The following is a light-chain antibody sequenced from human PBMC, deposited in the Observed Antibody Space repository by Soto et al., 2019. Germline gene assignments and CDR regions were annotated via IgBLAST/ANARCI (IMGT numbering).Light chain of an antibody. V-gene: IGKV3-15*01. CDR1: QGGSRK. CDR3: QHYHTSPLT. CDR2: GAS. J-gene: IGKJ4*01. Sequence: DIVMTQSPATLSVAPGERVTFSCRASQGGSRKLAWYQHKPGQAPRVLISGASTGDTGIPARFSGNVSGTEFTLTISSLQSEDCALYYCQHYHTSPLTFGGGTKVQIK.